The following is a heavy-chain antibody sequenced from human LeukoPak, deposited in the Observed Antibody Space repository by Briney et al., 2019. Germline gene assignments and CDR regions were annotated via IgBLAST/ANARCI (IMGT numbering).Heavy chain of an antibody. CDR3: ANTVGVTAFLAY. V-gene: IGHV3-30*04. D-gene: IGHD2-21*02. J-gene: IGHJ4*02. CDR1: GFTFSSYA. Sequence: GGSLRLSCAASGFTFSSYAMHWVRQAPGKGLEWVAVISYDETNKYYADSVKGRFTISRDNSKSTLYLQMNSLRTEDTALYYCANTVGVTAFLAYWGQGTLVTVSS. CDR2: ISYDETNK.